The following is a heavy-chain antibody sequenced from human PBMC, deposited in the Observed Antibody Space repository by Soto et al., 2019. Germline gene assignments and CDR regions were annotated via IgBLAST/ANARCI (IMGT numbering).Heavy chain of an antibody. V-gene: IGHV4-59*08. CDR3: ATMGTPATGLYYFDY. Sequence: SETLSLTCTVPGGSISSYYWSWIRQPPGKGLEWIGYIYYSGSTNYNPSLKSRVTISVDTSKNQFSLNLSFVTAADTAVYYCATMGTPATGLYYFDYWGQGTLVTVSS. CDR2: IYYSGST. CDR1: GGSISSYY. J-gene: IGHJ4*02. D-gene: IGHD2-15*01.